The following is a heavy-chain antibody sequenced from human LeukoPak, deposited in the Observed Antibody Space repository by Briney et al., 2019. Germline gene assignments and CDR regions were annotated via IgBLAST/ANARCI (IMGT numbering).Heavy chain of an antibody. D-gene: IGHD1-26*01. CDR3: ARYGELGGFDY. J-gene: IGHJ4*02. CDR1: GGSISSYY. V-gene: IGHV4-59*01. CDR2: IYYSGST. Sequence: ASETLSLTCTVSGGSISSYYWSWIRQPPGKGLEWIGYIYYSGSTNYNPSLKSRVTISVDTSKNQFSLKLSSVTAADTAVYCCARYGELGGFDYWGQGTLVTVSS.